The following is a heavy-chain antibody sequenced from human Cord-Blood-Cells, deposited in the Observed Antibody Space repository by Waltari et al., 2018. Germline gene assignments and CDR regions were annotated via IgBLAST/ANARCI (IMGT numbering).Heavy chain of an antibody. J-gene: IGHJ4*02. Sequence: QVQLQESGPGLVKPSETLSLTCTVSGGSISSYYWSWIRQPPGKGLEWIGYIYYSGSTHYNPSLKSRVTISVDTSKNQFSLKLSSVTAADTAVYYCARLQGGSSWYDYWGQGTLVTVSS. D-gene: IGHD6-13*01. CDR3: ARLQGGSSWYDY. CDR2: IYYSGST. CDR1: GGSISSYY. V-gene: IGHV4-59*08.